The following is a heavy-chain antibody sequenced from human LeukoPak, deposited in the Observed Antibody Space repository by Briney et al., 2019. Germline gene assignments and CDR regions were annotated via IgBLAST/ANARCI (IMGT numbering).Heavy chain of an antibody. CDR1: GGSISSYY. D-gene: IGHD2-15*01. V-gene: IGHV4-59*01. CDR2: IYYSGST. CDR3: ARDLRYCSGGSCYRDAFDI. Sequence: PSETLSLTCNVSGGSISSYYWSWIRQPPGKGLEWIGYIYYSGSTNYNPSLKSRVTISVDTSKNQFSLKLSSVTAADTAVYYCARDLRYCSGGSCYRDAFDIWGQGTMVTVSS. J-gene: IGHJ3*02.